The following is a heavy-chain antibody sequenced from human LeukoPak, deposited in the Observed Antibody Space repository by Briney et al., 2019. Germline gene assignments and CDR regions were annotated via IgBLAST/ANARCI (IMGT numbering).Heavy chain of an antibody. CDR1: GFPFDDYG. CDR3: ARRKGPYGSGTYYDS. Sequence: GGSLRLSCAASGFPFDDYGMSWVRLAPGKGLEWVSGVSWDGAYTEYADSVRGRFTISRDNAKKSLYLQMNSLRVDDTALYYCARRKGPYGSGTYYDSWGQGTLVSVSS. V-gene: IGHV3-20*04. D-gene: IGHD3-10*01. CDR2: VSWDGAYT. J-gene: IGHJ4*02.